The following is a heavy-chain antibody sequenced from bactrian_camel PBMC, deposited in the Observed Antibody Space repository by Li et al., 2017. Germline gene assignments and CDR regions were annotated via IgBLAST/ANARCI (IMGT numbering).Heavy chain of an antibody. CDR2: IDTDGTT. V-gene: IGHV3S1*01. CDR3: ARPGGIGSINQWP. D-gene: IGHD1*01. Sequence: HVQLVESGGGSVQAGGSLRLSCLVSGLPYSNYGMGWFRQAPGKEREGVATIDTDGTTQYADSVKGRFTISKDNAKNTLYLQLNSLKTEDTAMYYCARPGGIGSINQWPRGQGTQVTVS. J-gene: IGHJ4*01. CDR1: GLPYSNYG.